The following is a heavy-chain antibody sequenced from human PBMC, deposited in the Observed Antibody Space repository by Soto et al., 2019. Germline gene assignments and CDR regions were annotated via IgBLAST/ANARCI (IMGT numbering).Heavy chain of an antibody. J-gene: IGHJ4*02. V-gene: IGHV4-4*02. D-gene: IGHD3-10*01. CDR2: ISHTGTT. CDR1: GDFISGSQW. Sequence: SETLCLTCAVSGDFISGSQWWRWVRLPPGKGLEWIGEISHTGTTNYNPSLKSRVTMSVDKPKNQFSLNLTSVTAADTAVYYCARVIRSRDEYFDYWGQGTVVTVSS. CDR3: ARVIRSRDEYFDY.